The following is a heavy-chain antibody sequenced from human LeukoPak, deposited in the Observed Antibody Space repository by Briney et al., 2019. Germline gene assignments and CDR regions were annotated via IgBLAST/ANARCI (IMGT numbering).Heavy chain of an antibody. D-gene: IGHD3-10*01. V-gene: IGHV3-49*04. CDR1: GFTFGDYG. CDR2: IRSKTYGGTT. Sequence: HPGGSLRLSCTGSGFTFGDYGMSWVRQAPGKGLEWVGLIRSKTYGGTTEHAASVKGRFTMSRDDSKSIAYLQMNSLKTEDTAVYYCTRVRGVIVEGFDYWGQGTLVTVSS. CDR3: TRVRGVIVEGFDY. J-gene: IGHJ4*02.